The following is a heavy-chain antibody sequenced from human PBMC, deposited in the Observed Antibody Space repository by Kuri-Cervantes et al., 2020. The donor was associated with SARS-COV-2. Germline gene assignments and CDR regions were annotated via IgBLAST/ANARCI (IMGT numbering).Heavy chain of an antibody. Sequence: GESLKISCAASGFTFSSYGMHWVRQAPGKGLEWVAFIRYDGSNKYYADSVKGRLTISRDNSKNTLYLQMNSLRAEDTAVYYCAKDLSGSFAFDYWGQGTLVTVSS. J-gene: IGHJ4*02. V-gene: IGHV3-30*02. CDR1: GFTFSSYG. D-gene: IGHD1-26*01. CDR3: AKDLSGSFAFDY. CDR2: IRYDGSNK.